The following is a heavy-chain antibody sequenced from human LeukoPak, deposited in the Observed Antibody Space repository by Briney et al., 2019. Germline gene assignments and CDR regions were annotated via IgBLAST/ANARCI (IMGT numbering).Heavy chain of an antibody. V-gene: IGHV1-2*02. D-gene: IGHD3-9*01. Sequence: ASVKVSCKASGYTFTSYGISWVRQAPGQGLEWMGWINPNSGGTNYAQKFQGRVTMTRDTSISTAYMELSRLRSDDTAVYYCATLSEDYDILTGLDYWGQGTLVTVSS. CDR3: ATLSEDYDILTGLDY. J-gene: IGHJ4*02. CDR1: GYTFTSYG. CDR2: INPNSGGT.